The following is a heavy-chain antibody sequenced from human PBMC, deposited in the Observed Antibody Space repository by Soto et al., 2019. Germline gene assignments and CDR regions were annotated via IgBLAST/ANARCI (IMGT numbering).Heavy chain of an antibody. CDR2: ISASGGST. V-gene: IGHV3-23*01. CDR3: AKGGKSIAAPGDY. J-gene: IGHJ4*02. CDR1: GFTFSSYA. Sequence: EVQLLESGGGLVQPGGSLRLSCAASGFTFSSYALIWVRQAPGKGLEWLSAISASGGSTYYAGSVKGRFTISRDNSNNTLYLQMNRLRAEDTAVYYGAKGGKSIAAPGDYWGQGTLVTVSS. D-gene: IGHD6-13*01.